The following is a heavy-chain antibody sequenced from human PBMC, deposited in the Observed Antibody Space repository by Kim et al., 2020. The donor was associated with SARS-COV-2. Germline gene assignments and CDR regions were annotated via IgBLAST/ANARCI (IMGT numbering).Heavy chain of an antibody. CDR1: GGTFSSYA. CDR3: ARSIRAYSSSSWGWEYYYYGMDV. CDR2: IIPIFGTA. V-gene: IGHV1-69*13. D-gene: IGHD6-6*01. Sequence: SVKVSCKASGGTFSSYAISWVRQAPGQGLEWMGGIIPIFGTANYAQKFQGRVTITADESTSTAYMELSSLRSEDTAVYYCARSIRAYSSSSWGWEYYYYGMDVWGQGTTVTVSS. J-gene: IGHJ6*02.